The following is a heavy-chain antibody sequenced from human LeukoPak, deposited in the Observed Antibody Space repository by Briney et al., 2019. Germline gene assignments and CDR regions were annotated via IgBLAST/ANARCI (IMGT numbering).Heavy chain of an antibody. CDR1: GGSISSYY. D-gene: IGHD3-22*01. CDR2: IYTSGST. Sequence: SETLSLTCTVSGGSISSYYWSWIRRPAGKGLEWIGRIYTSGSTNYNPSLKSRVTMSVDTSKNQFSLKLSSVTAADTAVYYCARGRRLDYYDSSGYNWFDPWGQGTLVTVSS. CDR3: ARGRRLDYYDSSGYNWFDP. J-gene: IGHJ5*02. V-gene: IGHV4-4*07.